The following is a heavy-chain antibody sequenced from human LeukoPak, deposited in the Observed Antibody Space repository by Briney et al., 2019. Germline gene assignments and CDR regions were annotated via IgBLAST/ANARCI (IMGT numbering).Heavy chain of an antibody. J-gene: IGHJ4*02. CDR3: ARAVMGGGSYYRIYYFDY. CDR2: IIPIFGTA. D-gene: IGHD3-10*01. V-gene: IGHV1-69*13. CDR1: GYTFTSYY. Sequence: ASVKVSCKASGYTFTSYYMHWVRQAPGQGLEWMGGIIPIFGTANYAQKFQGRVTITADESTSTAYMELSSLRSEDTAVYYCARAVMGGGSYYRIYYFDYWGQGTLVTVSS.